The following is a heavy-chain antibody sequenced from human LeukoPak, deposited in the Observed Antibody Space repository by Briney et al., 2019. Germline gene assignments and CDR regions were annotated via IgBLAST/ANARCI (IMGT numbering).Heavy chain of an antibody. CDR3: AREAVVAPATVSYYGMDV. V-gene: IGHV1-69*13. CDR2: IIPIFGIA. D-gene: IGHD2-15*01. CDR1: GDTFSNYA. Sequence: GASVKVSCKASGDTFSNYAFSWVRQAPGQGLEWMGGIIPIFGIANYAQIFQGRVTITADESTSTAYMELSSLTSEDTAVYYCAREAVVAPATVSYYGMDVWGKGTTVTVSS. J-gene: IGHJ6*04.